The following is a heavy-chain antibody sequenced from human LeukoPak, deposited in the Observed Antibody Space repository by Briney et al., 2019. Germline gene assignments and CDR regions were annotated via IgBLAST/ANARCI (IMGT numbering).Heavy chain of an antibody. Sequence: PGGSLRLSCAASGFTFSSSSMNWVRQAPGKGLEWVSSISSSSYIYYADSVKGRFTISRDNAKNSLYLQMNSLRAEDTAVYYCARAAVGAIPFDYWGQGTLVTVSS. CDR2: ISSSSYI. J-gene: IGHJ4*02. CDR1: GFTFSSSS. CDR3: ARAAVGAIPFDY. V-gene: IGHV3-21*01. D-gene: IGHD1-26*01.